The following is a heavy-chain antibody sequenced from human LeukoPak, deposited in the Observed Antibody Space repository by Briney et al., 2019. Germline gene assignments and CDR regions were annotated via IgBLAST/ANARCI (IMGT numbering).Heavy chain of an antibody. D-gene: IGHD6-13*01. CDR3: ARPIAAAGPHFYYYYGMDV. CDR1: GYTFTGYY. Sequence: ASVKVSCKASGYTFTGYYMHWVRQAPGQGLEWMGRINPNSGGTNYAQKLQGRVTMTTDTSTSTAYMELRSLRSDDTAVYYCARPIAAAGPHFYYYYGMDVWGQGTTVTVSS. J-gene: IGHJ6*02. CDR2: INPNSGGT. V-gene: IGHV1-2*06.